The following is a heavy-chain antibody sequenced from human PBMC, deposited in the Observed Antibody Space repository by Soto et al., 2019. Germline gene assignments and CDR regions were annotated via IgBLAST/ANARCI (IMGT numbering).Heavy chain of an antibody. Sequence: EVQLLESGGGLVQPGGSLRLSCAASGFTFSSYAMSWVRQAPGKGLEWVSAISGSGGSTYYADSVKGRFTISRDNSKNTLYLQMNSLRAEDTAVYYCAKVGAVLRFLEWSPKGYYYYGMDVWGQGTTVTVSS. CDR2: ISGSGGST. CDR3: AKVGAVLRFLEWSPKGYYYYGMDV. D-gene: IGHD3-3*01. J-gene: IGHJ6*02. V-gene: IGHV3-23*01. CDR1: GFTFSSYA.